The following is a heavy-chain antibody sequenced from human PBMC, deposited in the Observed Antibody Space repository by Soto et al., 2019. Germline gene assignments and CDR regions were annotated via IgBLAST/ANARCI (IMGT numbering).Heavy chain of an antibody. V-gene: IGHV4-59*01. CDR1: GGSISSYY. CDR3: ARVNRGTDTIFGFDWFDP. D-gene: IGHD3-3*01. Sequence: QVQLQESGPGLVKPSETLSLTCTVSGGSISSYYWSWIRQPPGKGLEWIGYIYYSGSTNYNPSLKSRVTISVDTSKNQFSLKLSSVTAADTAVYYCARVNRGTDTIFGFDWFDPWGQGTLVTVSS. J-gene: IGHJ5*02. CDR2: IYYSGST.